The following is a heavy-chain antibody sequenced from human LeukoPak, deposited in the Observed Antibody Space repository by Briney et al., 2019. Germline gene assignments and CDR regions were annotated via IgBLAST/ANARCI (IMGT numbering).Heavy chain of an antibody. Sequence: PGGSLRLSCAASGFTFSSYGMHWVRQAPGKGLEWVSAISGSGGSTYYADSVKGRFTISRDNSKNTLYLQMNSLRAEDTAVYYCAKLLWAAAEVSPFDPWGQGTLVTVSS. J-gene: IGHJ5*02. CDR3: AKLLWAAAEVSPFDP. CDR2: ISGSGGST. CDR1: GFTFSSYG. V-gene: IGHV3-23*01. D-gene: IGHD6-13*01.